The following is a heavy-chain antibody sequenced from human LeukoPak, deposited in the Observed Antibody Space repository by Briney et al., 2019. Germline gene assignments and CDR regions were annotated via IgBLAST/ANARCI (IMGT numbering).Heavy chain of an antibody. D-gene: IGHD5-12*01. CDR3: ARGTYSGYEFDY. CDR2: ISAYNGNT. CDR1: GYTFTSYG. Sequence: ASVTVSCKGSGYTFTSYGISWVRQAPGQGLEWVGWISAYNGNTNCAQKLQGRVTMTTDTYTSTAYLELRSLRSDDTAVDYCARGTYSGYEFDYWGQGTLVTVSS. V-gene: IGHV1-18*01. J-gene: IGHJ4*02.